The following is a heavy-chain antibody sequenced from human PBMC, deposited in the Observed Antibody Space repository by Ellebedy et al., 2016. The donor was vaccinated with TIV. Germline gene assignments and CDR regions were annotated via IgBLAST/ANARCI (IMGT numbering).Heavy chain of an antibody. CDR1: GGTFSNYA. J-gene: IGHJ3*02. CDR3: ARTAGKADDAFDI. Sequence: AASVKVSCKASGGTFSNYAISWVRQAPGQGLEWMGMIIPILGIGNYAQKFQGRVTITADKSTSTAYMELSSLKSEDTAVYYSARTAGKADDAFDIWGQGTMVTVSS. CDR2: IIPILGIG. D-gene: IGHD6-13*01. V-gene: IGHV1-69*04.